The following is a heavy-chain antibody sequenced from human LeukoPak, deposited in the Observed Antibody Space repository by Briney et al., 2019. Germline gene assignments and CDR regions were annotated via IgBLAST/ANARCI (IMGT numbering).Heavy chain of an antibody. Sequence: GGSLRLSCSASGFTFSSYGMHWVRQAPGKGLEWVAVISYDGSNKYYADSVKGRFTISRDNSKNTLYLQMNSLRAEDTAVYYYANDHRDSGWPIDYWGQGTLVTVSS. D-gene: IGHD6-19*01. V-gene: IGHV3-30*18. CDR3: ANDHRDSGWPIDY. CDR2: ISYDGSNK. CDR1: GFTFSSYG. J-gene: IGHJ4*02.